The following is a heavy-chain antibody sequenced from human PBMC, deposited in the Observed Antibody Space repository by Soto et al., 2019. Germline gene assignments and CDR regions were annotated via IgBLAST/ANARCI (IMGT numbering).Heavy chain of an antibody. D-gene: IGHD3-3*01. Sequence: ASVKVSCKASGYTFTSYGISWVRQAPGQGLEWMGWISAYNGNANYAQKLQGRVTMTTDTSTSTAYMELRSLRSDDTAVYYCARDEPYYHFWSGYYRGYYYGMDVWGQGTTVTVSS. CDR3: ARDEPYYHFWSGYYRGYYYGMDV. V-gene: IGHV1-18*04. CDR1: GYTFTSYG. CDR2: ISAYNGNA. J-gene: IGHJ6*02.